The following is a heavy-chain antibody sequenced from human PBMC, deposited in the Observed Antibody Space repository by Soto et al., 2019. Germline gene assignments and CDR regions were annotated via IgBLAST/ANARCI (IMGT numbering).Heavy chain of an antibody. Sequence: QVQLQESGPGLVKPSETLSLTCTVSGGSISIYYWSWIRQSPGKGLEWIGYIYYSGSTNYNRYLSSRVTISVDTSKHQFSLNLNSVTAADTAVYHCAMYSYGGYYFDYWGQGILGTVSS. V-gene: IGHV4-59*01. D-gene: IGHD5-18*01. J-gene: IGHJ4*02. CDR1: GGSISIYY. CDR2: IYYSGST. CDR3: AMYSYGGYYFDY.